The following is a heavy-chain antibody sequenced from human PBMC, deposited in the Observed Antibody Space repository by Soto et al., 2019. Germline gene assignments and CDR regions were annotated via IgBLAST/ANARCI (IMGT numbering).Heavy chain of an antibody. Sequence: SETLSLTCTVSGGSISGYFWTWIRQPPGTGLEWIGHISDSGNTNYNPSLKSRVTISVDTSKNQFSLKLTSVTAADTAVYYCARDGRRLFIGDNCYSCHDDWGQGTLVTV. CDR3: ARDGRRLFIGDNCYSCHDD. CDR1: GGSISGYF. CDR2: ISDSGNT. D-gene: IGHD2-15*01. V-gene: IGHV4-59*01. J-gene: IGHJ4*02.